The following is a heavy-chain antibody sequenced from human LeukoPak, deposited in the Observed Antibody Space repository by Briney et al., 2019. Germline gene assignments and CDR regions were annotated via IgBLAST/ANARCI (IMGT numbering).Heavy chain of an antibody. CDR2: ISGSGGST. Sequence: SGGSLRLSCAASGFTFSSYAMSWVRQAPGKGLEWVSAISGSGGSTYYADSVKGRFTISRDNSKNTLYLQMNSLRAEDTAVYYCAKVSPEFIVGATSFDYWGQGTLVTVSS. CDR1: GFTFSSYA. CDR3: AKVSPEFIVGATSFDY. J-gene: IGHJ4*02. V-gene: IGHV3-23*01. D-gene: IGHD1-26*01.